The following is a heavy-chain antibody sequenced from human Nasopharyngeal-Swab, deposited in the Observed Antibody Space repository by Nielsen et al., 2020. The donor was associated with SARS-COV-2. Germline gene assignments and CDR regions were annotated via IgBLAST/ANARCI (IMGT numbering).Heavy chain of an antibody. CDR1: GYTFTSYD. CDR2: MNPNSGNT. V-gene: IGHV1-8*01. J-gene: IGHJ4*02. CDR3: ARPGEIYYYGSGSPNYFDY. D-gene: IGHD3-10*01. Sequence: ASVKVSCKASGYTFTSYDINWVRQATGQGLEWIGWMNPNSGNTGYAQKFQGRVTMTRNTSISTAYMELSSLRSEDTAVYYCARPGEIYYYGSGSPNYFDYWGQGTLVTVSS.